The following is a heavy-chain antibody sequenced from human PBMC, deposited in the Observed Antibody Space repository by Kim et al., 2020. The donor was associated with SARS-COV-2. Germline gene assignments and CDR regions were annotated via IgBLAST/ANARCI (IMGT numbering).Heavy chain of an antibody. V-gene: IGHV3-23*01. Sequence: GGSLRLSCAVSGISIDTHGMSWVRQTASKGLEWIAGISANGDATHYEDSVKGRFIISRDKSKGMVFLQMNSLSVDDTAVYYCANPPFGTYANWGQGTLVTVSP. J-gene: IGHJ1*01. CDR3: ANPPFGTYAN. D-gene: IGHD1-7*01. CDR2: ISANGDAT. CDR1: GISIDTHG.